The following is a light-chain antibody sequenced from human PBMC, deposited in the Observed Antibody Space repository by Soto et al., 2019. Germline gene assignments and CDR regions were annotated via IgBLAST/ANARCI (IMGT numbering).Light chain of an antibody. Sequence: IVMTQSPLSLPVTPGEPASISCRSSQSLLHRDGYNYVDWYLQKPGQSPQLLIYLGSNRASGVPDRFSGSGSGTDFTLKISRVEAEDLGVYYCMQALHTRRKFGQGTKVDIK. V-gene: IGKV2-28*01. CDR2: LGS. CDR1: QSLLHRDGYNY. CDR3: MQALHTRRK. J-gene: IGKJ1*01.